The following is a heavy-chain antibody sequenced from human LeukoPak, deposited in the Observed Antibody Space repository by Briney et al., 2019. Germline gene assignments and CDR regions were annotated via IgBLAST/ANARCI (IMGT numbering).Heavy chain of an antibody. V-gene: IGHV1-18*01. CDR2: ISAYNGNT. Sequence: ASVKVSCKASGYTFTSYGISWVRQAPGQGLEWMGWISAYNGNTNYAQKLQGRVTMTTDTSTSTAYMELRSLRSDDTAVYYCASLRRYGSGSYYQPSGYWFDPWGQGTLVTVSS. J-gene: IGHJ5*02. D-gene: IGHD3-10*01. CDR3: ASLRRYGSGSYYQPSGYWFDP. CDR1: GYTFTSYG.